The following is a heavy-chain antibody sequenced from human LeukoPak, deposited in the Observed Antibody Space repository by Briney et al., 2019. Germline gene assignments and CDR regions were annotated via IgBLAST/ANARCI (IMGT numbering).Heavy chain of an antibody. Sequence: GGSLRLSCAASGFTFSSYGMHWVRQAPGKGLEWVAVIWYDGSNKYYADSVKGRFTISRDNSKNTLYLQMNSLRAEDTAVYYCARERAYYGSGSYRDHDAFDIWGQGTMVTVSS. CDR2: IWYDGSNK. D-gene: IGHD3-10*01. J-gene: IGHJ3*02. CDR1: GFTFSSYG. V-gene: IGHV3-33*08. CDR3: ARERAYYGSGSYRDHDAFDI.